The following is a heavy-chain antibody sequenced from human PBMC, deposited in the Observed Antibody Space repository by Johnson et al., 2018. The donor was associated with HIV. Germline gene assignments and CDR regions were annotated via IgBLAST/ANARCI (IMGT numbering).Heavy chain of an antibody. V-gene: IGHV3-66*01. CDR2: ISCGGRT. D-gene: IGHD1-26*01. CDR3: ARDGFGTYYDDAFDF. Sequence: VQLVESGGGLVQPGGSLRLSCAASGFTFSSYDMHWVRQATGKGLAWVSSISCGGRTYYADSVKGRFTISRDNSKNTLYLKMNRLRAEDTAVYYCARDGFGTYYDDAFDFWGQGTMVTVSS. J-gene: IGHJ3*01. CDR1: GFTFSSYD.